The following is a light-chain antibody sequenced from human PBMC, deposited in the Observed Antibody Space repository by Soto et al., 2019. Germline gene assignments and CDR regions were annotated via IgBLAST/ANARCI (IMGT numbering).Light chain of an antibody. V-gene: IGKV1-5*01. CDR3: QHYNSSPVT. CDR2: EAS. CDR1: QDISNF. J-gene: IGKJ1*01. Sequence: IQMTQSPSTLSASVGDRVTITCRASQDISNFLAWYQQKPGKAPKLLIYEASSLEGGVPSKFSGSGSGTVFTLTSSSLQPDDSATYYCQHYNSSPVTFGQGTKVDIK.